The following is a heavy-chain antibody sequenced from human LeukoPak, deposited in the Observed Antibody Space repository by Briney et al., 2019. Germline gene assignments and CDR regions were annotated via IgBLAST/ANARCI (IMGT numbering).Heavy chain of an antibody. CDR3: ARDNYDYVWGSYRGNWFDP. V-gene: IGHV3-66*01. D-gene: IGHD3-16*02. J-gene: IGHJ5*02. Sequence: TGGSLRLSCAASGFTFSSYAMSWVRQAPGKGLEWVSVIYSGGSTYYADSVKGRFTISRDNSKNTLYLQMNSLRAEDTAVYYCARDNYDYVWGSYRGNWFDPWGQGTLVTVSS. CDR1: GFTFSSYA. CDR2: IYSGGST.